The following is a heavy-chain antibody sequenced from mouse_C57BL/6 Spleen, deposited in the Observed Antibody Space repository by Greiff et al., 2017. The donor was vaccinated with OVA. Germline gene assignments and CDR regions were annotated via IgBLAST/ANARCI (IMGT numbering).Heavy chain of an antibody. CDR3: ARFLYYDYAMDY. J-gene: IGHJ4*01. CDR1: GYAFTNYL. D-gene: IGHD1-1*01. Sequence: VKLLESGAELVRPGTSVKVSCKASGYAFTNYLIEWVKQRPGQGLEWIGVINPGSGGTNYNEKFKGKATLTADKSSSTAYMQLSSLTSEDSAVYFCARFLYYDYAMDYWGQGTSVTVSS. V-gene: IGHV1-54*01. CDR2: INPGSGGT.